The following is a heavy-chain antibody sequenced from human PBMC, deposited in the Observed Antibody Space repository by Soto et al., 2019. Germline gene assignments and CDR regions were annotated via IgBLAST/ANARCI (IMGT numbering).Heavy chain of an antibody. CDR2: ILYDGSNT. Sequence: GGSLRLSCAASGFTFSNFGMHWVRQAPGKGLEWVAAILYDGSNTYYADSVKGRFTISRDNSKNTLYLEMNSLRAEDTAVYHCAKSRDGYSFYYFYGMDVWGQGTTVTVSS. CDR3: AKSRDGYSFYYFYGMDV. J-gene: IGHJ6*02. V-gene: IGHV3-30*18. CDR1: GFTFSNFG. D-gene: IGHD4-4*01.